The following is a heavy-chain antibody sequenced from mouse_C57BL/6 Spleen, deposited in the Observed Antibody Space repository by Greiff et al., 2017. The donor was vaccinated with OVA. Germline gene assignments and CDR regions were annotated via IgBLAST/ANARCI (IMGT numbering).Heavy chain of an antibody. J-gene: IGHJ2*01. V-gene: IGHV1-5*01. CDR2: IYPGNSDT. Sequence: EVQLQQSGTVLARPGASVKMSCKTSGYTFTSYWMHWVKQRPGQGLEWIGAIYPGNSDTSYNQKFKGKAKMTAVTSASTAYMELCSLTNEDSAVYYCTRLGGRRYYFDYWGQGTTLTVSS. CDR1: GYTFTSYW. D-gene: IGHD1-1*01. CDR3: TRLGGRRYYFDY.